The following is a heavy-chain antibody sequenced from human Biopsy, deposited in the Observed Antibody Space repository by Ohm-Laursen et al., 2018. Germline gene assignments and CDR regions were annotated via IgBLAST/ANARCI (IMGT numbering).Heavy chain of an antibody. J-gene: IGHJ6*02. V-gene: IGHV3-11*01. D-gene: IGHD4-23*01. CDR3: ARDTRWSPYSMDV. Sequence: SLRLSCSASGFSFSDYHMRWIRQAPGRGLEWVSYISGGGTIYYGDSMKGRVTISRDNAKNSLYLQMHSLRVGDTADYYCARDTRWSPYSMDVWGQGTTVTVSS. CDR1: GFSFSDYH. CDR2: ISGGGTI.